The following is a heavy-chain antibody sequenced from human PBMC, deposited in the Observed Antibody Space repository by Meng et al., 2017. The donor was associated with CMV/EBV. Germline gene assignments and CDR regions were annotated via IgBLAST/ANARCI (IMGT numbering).Heavy chain of an antibody. D-gene: IGHD5-18*01. CDR3: ARERGYSYGTGYFDY. CDR2: IIPIFGTA. J-gene: IGHJ4*02. CDR1: GGTFSSYA. V-gene: IGHV1-69*05. Sequence: SGGTFSSYAISWLRQAPGQGLEWMGGIIPIFGTANYAQKFQGRVTITTDESTSTAYMELSSLRSEDTAVYYCARERGYSYGTGYFDYWGQGTLVTVSS.